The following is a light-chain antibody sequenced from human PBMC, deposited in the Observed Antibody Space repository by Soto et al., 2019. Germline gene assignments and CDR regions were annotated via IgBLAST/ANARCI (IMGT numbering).Light chain of an antibody. Sequence: QSVLTQPPSASGTPGQRVTISCSGSSSNIGSNTVAWYQQLPGTAPKVLIYSNNQRPSGVPDRFSGSKSSTSASLAISGLQSEDEADYYCAAWDDSLKGYGFGTGTKVTVL. CDR3: AAWDDSLKGYG. CDR1: SSNIGSNT. V-gene: IGLV1-44*01. CDR2: SNN. J-gene: IGLJ1*01.